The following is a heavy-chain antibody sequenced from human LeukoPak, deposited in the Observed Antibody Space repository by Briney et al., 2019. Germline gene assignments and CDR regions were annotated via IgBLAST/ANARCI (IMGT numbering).Heavy chain of an antibody. V-gene: IGHV1-18*01. CDR2: ISAYNGNT. J-gene: IGHJ6*03. CDR1: GYTFTSYG. CDR3: ARDGSPSSWYGYYYYYYMDV. D-gene: IGHD6-13*01. Sequence: ASVKVSCKASGYTFTSYGIGWVRQAPGQGLEWMGWISAYNGNTNYAQKLQGRVTMTTDTSTSTAYMELRSLRSDDTAVYYCARDGSPSSWYGYYYYYYMDVWGKGTTVTVSS.